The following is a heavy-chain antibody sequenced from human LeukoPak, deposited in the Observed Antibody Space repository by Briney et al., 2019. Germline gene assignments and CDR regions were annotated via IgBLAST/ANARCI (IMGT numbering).Heavy chain of an antibody. J-gene: IGHJ6*03. Sequence: SETLSLTCTVSGGSISGYYWSWIRQPPGKGLEWIGYIYYSGSTNYNPSLKSRVTISVDTSKNQFSLKLSSVTAADTAVYYCARVASFYYYYMDVWAKGTTVTISS. D-gene: IGHD2-15*01. CDR3: ARVASFYYYYMDV. CDR1: GGSISGYY. CDR2: IYYSGST. V-gene: IGHV4-59*01.